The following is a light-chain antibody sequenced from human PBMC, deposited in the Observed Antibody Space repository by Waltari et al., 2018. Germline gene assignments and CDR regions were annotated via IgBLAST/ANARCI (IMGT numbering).Light chain of an antibody. CDR1: TLSKEY. CDR3: QSPSSSGSYHWL. J-gene: IGLJ3*02. Sequence: SYELTQPPSVAVSPGQTVRITCSGGTLSKEYAYWYQQKPGQAPILLIYKDTKRPSGFPERFSCSTSGTTVTLTITGVQAEDGAAYYCQSPSSSGSYHWLFGGGTKLTVL. V-gene: IGLV3-25*03. CDR2: KDT.